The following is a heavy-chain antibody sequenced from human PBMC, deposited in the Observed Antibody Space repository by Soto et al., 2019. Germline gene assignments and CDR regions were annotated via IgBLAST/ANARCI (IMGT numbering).Heavy chain of an antibody. CDR2: ISGGGSNT. Sequence: EVQLLESGGGLVQPGGSLRLSCAASGFSFSYYAMSWVRQAPGKGLEWVSTISGGGSNTYDADSVKGRFTISRDNSNNTLYLQMNSLRVEDTAIYYCAKDRTNSGWPPRFDPWGQGTLVTASS. CDR3: AKDRTNSGWPPRFDP. V-gene: IGHV3-23*01. D-gene: IGHD6-19*01. J-gene: IGHJ5*02. CDR1: GFSFSYYA.